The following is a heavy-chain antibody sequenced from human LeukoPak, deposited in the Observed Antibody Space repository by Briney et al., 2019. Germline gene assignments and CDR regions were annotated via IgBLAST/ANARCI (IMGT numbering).Heavy chain of an antibody. J-gene: IGHJ4*02. Sequence: ASVKVSCKASGFTFTSSAVQWVRQARGQRLEWIGWIVVGSGNTNYAQKFQGRVTITADESTSTAYMELSSLRSEDTAVYYCARQGYSSSWYPYYFDYWGQGTLVTVSS. CDR3: ARQGYSSSWYPYYFDY. V-gene: IGHV1-58*01. D-gene: IGHD6-13*01. CDR2: IVVGSGNT. CDR1: GFTFTSSA.